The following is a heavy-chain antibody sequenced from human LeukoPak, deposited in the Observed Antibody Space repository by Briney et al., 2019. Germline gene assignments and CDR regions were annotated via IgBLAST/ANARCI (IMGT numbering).Heavy chain of an antibody. J-gene: IGHJ4*02. D-gene: IGHD4-17*01. CDR1: GGSISSSSFY. V-gene: IGHV4-39*02. CDR3: ARESGLHDYCDYGYFDY. CDR2: IYYSGST. Sequence: SETLSLTCTVSGGSISSSSFYWGWIRQPPGTGLEWIVSIYYSGSTYYNTSLKSRGTISVDTSKNQFSLKLSSVTAADTAVYYCARESGLHDYCDYGYFDYWGQGTLVTVSS.